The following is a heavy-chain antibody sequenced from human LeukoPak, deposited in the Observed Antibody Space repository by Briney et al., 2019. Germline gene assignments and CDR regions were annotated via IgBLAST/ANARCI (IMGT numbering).Heavy chain of an antibody. J-gene: IGHJ4*02. Sequence: SETLSLTCAVSGYSISSTYFWGRIRQPPGKGLEYIGNIHHSGTTYYNPSLKSRVTISIDTSKNQFSLKLSSVTAADTAVYYCARVRYYDNSGYYYDFDYWGQGTLVTVSS. D-gene: IGHD3-22*01. CDR1: GYSISSTYF. CDR3: ARVRYYDNSGYYYDFDY. CDR2: IHHSGTT. V-gene: IGHV4-38-2*01.